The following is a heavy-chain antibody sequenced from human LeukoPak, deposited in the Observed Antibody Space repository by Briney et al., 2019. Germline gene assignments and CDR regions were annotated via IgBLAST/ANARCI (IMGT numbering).Heavy chain of an antibody. CDR3: ARDPTNTSGWYVYFDY. V-gene: IGHV1-18*01. D-gene: IGHD6-19*01. Sequence: ASVKVSCKASGYTFTSHGISWVRQAPGQGLEWMGWISCYNGDTKYAQNLQGRATMTTDASTSTAYMELRSLRSDDTAVYYCARDPTNTSGWYVYFDYWGQGTLVTVSS. J-gene: IGHJ4*02. CDR2: ISCYNGDT. CDR1: GYTFTSHG.